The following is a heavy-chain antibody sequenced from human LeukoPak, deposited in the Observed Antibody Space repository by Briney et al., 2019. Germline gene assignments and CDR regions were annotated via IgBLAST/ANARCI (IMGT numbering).Heavy chain of an antibody. CDR3: AKGLRAHYYGMDV. Sequence: PGGSLRLSCAASGLTFSSYGMHWVRQAPGKGLEWVAVISYDGSNKYYADSVKGRFTISRDNSKNTLYLQMNSLRAEDTAVYYCAKGLRAHYYGMDVWGQGTTVTVSS. CDR1: GLTFSSYG. CDR2: ISYDGSNK. J-gene: IGHJ6*02. V-gene: IGHV3-30*18.